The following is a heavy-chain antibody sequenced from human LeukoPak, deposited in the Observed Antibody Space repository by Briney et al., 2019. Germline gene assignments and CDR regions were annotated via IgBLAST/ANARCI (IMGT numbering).Heavy chain of an antibody. D-gene: IGHD3-16*01. V-gene: IGHV1-18*01. CDR1: GYTFTSYG. CDR3: ARRGLSDFYSSYMDV. CDR2: INAYNGKT. J-gene: IGHJ6*03. Sequence: GASVKVSCKASGYTFTSYGISWVRQAPGQGLEGRGGINAYNGKTNYVQRFQGRVTMTTDPSTSTAYMELGSLRSDDTAVYYCARRGLSDFYSSYMDVWGKGTTVTVSS.